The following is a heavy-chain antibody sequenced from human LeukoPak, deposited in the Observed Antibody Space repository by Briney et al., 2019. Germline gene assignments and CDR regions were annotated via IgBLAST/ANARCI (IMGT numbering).Heavy chain of an antibody. V-gene: IGHV4-59*01. Sequence: PSETLSLSCTVSGGSISGFDWTWIRQSPGKGLEYIGYIYYSGTTDYNPTLKSRVSMSVDTSKNQFFLNLTSVTAADTAIYYCARVGYGSGSWGWFDPWGQGTLVTVSS. J-gene: IGHJ5*02. CDR3: ARVGYGSGSWGWFDP. D-gene: IGHD3-10*01. CDR1: GGSISGFD. CDR2: IYYSGTT.